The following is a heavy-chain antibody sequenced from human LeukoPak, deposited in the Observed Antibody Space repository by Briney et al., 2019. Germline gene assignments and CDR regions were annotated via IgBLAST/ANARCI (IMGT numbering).Heavy chain of an antibody. CDR3: ATSSDSSWYNY. CDR2: IYPGDSES. CDR1: GYSFTTYW. D-gene: IGHD6-13*01. J-gene: IGHJ4*02. Sequence: GESLKISCKGSGYSFTTYWIGWVRQMPGKGLEWMGIIYPGDSESRYSPSFQGQVTISADKSISTAYLQWSSLKASDTAMYYCATSSDSSWYNYWGQGTLVTVSS. V-gene: IGHV5-51*01.